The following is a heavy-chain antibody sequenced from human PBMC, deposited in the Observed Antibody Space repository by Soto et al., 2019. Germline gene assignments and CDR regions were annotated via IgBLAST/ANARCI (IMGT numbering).Heavy chain of an antibody. V-gene: IGHV4-4*02. CDR1: GGSIRSADW. CDR3: ARDREGQTTFDH. CDR2: IYHTGSA. D-gene: IGHD1-26*01. J-gene: IGHJ4*02. Sequence: QVQLQESGPGLMKPSGTLSLTCDVSGGSIRSADWWSWVRQPPGKGLEWIGEIYHTGSANYNPSLKSRVTISVDKSMTQFSLKLTSVTAADTAVYYCARDREGQTTFDHWGQGTLVTVSS.